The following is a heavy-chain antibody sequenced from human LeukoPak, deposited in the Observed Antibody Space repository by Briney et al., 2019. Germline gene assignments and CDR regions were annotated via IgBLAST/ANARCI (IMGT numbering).Heavy chain of an antibody. CDR1: GGSISSSSYY. J-gene: IGHJ6*03. CDR2: IYYSGST. D-gene: IGHD3-3*01. Sequence: PSETLSLTCTVSGGSISSSSYYWGWIRQPPGKGLEWIGSIYYSGSTYYNPSLKSQVTISVDTSKNQFSLKLSSVTAADTAVYYCARGRVATISGVVPSYYMDVWGKGTTVTVSS. CDR3: ARGRVATISGVVPSYYMDV. V-gene: IGHV4-39*07.